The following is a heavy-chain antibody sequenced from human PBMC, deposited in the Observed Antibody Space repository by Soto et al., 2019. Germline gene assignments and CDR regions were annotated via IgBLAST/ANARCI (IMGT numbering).Heavy chain of an antibody. V-gene: IGHV3-9*01. J-gene: IGHJ4*02. CDR1: GFTFDDYA. D-gene: IGHD6-13*01. Sequence: EVQLVESGGGLVQPGRSLRLSCAASGFTFDDYAMHWVRQAPGKGLAWVSGISWNSGSIGYADSVKGRFTISRDNAKNSLYLQMNSLRAEDTALYYCAKDISYSSSSGYFDYWGQGTLVTVSA. CDR2: ISWNSGSI. CDR3: AKDISYSSSSGYFDY.